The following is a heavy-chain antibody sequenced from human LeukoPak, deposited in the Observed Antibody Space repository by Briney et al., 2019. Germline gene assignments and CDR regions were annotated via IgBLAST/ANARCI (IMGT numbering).Heavy chain of an antibody. CDR3: ARERRDGYKVYFDY. Sequence: GGTLRLSCAASGFTLSSYGMSWVRQAPGKGLEWVSAISGSGGSTYYADSVKGRFTISRDNSKNTLYLQMNSLRAEDTAVYYCARERRDGYKVYFDYWGQGTLVTVSS. V-gene: IGHV3-23*01. J-gene: IGHJ4*02. CDR2: ISGSGGST. D-gene: IGHD5-24*01. CDR1: GFTLSSYG.